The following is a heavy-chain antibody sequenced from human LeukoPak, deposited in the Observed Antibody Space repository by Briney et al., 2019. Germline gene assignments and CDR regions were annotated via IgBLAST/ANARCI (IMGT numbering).Heavy chain of an antibody. CDR2: IRYDGSNK. CDR1: GFTFSNYG. Sequence: PRGSLRLSCAAFGFTFSNYGMHWVRQAPGKGLEWVAFIRYDGSNKYYADSVKGRFTFSRDNSKNMLYLQMNSLRAEDTAVYYCVKGYDYYMDVWGKGTTVTVSS. V-gene: IGHV3-30*02. J-gene: IGHJ6*03. CDR3: VKGYDYYMDV.